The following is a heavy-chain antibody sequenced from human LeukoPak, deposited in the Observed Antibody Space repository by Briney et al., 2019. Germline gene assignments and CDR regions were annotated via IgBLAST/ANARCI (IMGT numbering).Heavy chain of an antibody. V-gene: IGHV3-30*18. CDR2: ISYDGNNK. J-gene: IGHJ3*02. CDR3: AKLWGTYDPLDI. Sequence: SCKASGYTFTSYYMHWVRQAPGKGLEWVAVISYDGNNKFYGDSVKGRFTISRDNSKDTLYLQMTSLRPEDTAIYYCAKLWGTYDPLDIWGQGTLVTVSS. CDR1: GYTFTSYY. D-gene: IGHD3-16*01.